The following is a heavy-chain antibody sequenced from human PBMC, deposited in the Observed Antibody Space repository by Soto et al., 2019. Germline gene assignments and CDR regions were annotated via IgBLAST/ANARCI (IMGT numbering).Heavy chain of an antibody. CDR1: GYTLTELS. D-gene: IGHD6-13*01. CDR3: ATGRIAAAVFDY. J-gene: IGHJ4*02. CDR2: FDPEDGET. Sequence: ASVKVSCKVSGYTLTELSMHWVRQAPGEGLEWMGGFDPEDGETIYAQKFQGRVTMTEDTSTDTAYMELSSLRSEDTAVYYCATGRIAAAVFDYWGQGTLVTVSS. V-gene: IGHV1-24*01.